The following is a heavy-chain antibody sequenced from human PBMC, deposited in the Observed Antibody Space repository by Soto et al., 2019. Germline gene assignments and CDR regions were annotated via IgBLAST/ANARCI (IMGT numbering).Heavy chain of an antibody. CDR1: GGSINSGGYY. D-gene: IGHD3-3*01. CDR2: IYYSGST. CDR3: ASAQTIIGIITVFDY. Sequence: SETLSLTCPFSGGSINSGGYYWSWIRQHPGKGLAWIGYIYYSGSTYYNPSLKSRVTISIDTSKNQFSLKLSSVTAADTAVYYCASAQTIIGIITVFDYWGQGTMVAVSS. J-gene: IGHJ4*02. V-gene: IGHV4-31*03.